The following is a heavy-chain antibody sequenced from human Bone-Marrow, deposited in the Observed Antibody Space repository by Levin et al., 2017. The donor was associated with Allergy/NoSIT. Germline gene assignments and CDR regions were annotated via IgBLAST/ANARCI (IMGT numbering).Heavy chain of an antibody. CDR1: GFTVSNYY. D-gene: IGHD3-10*01. J-gene: IGHJ6*03. V-gene: IGHV3-53*01. Sequence: GASVKVSCAASGFTVSNYYMNWVRQAPGKGLEWVSLIYHTGETHYADSVKGRFTISRDNSKNTLYLQMNNLRAEDTAMYYCAREYFYYMDGWGRGTTVTVSS. CDR2: IYHTGET. CDR3: AREYFYYMDG.